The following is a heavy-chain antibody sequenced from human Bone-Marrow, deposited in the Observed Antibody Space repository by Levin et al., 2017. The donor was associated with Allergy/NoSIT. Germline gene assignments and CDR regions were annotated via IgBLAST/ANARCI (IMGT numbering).Heavy chain of an antibody. D-gene: IGHD3-10*01. V-gene: IGHV4-4*07. CDR1: GGSISDYY. CDR2: IYSSGST. J-gene: IGHJ3*02. CDR3: ARLRGDGFDI. Sequence: SQTLSLTCTVSGGSISDYYWNWIRQPAGKGLEWIGRIYSSGSTNYNPSLKSRVTMSVDTSKNQFSLKLSSVTAADTAVYYCARLRGDGFDIWGQGTMVTVSS.